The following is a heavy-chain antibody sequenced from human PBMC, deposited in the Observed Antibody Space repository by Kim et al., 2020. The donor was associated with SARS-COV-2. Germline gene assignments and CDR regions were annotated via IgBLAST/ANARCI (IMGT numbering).Heavy chain of an antibody. CDR3: ARLVTATRLYYYYYMDV. J-gene: IGHJ6*03. D-gene: IGHD2-21*02. V-gene: IGHV4-59*01. Sequence: SETLSLTCTVSGGSISGYHWSWIRQSPGKGLEWIGHMFYSVNTNYNPSLKSRVTILVDTSKNQFSLKVSSVTAADTAVYYCARLVTATRLYYYYYMDVWG. CDR1: GGSISGYH. CDR2: MFYSVNT.